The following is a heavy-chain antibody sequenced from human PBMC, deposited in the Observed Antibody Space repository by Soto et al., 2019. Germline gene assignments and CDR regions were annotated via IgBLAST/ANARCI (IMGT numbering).Heavy chain of an antibody. J-gene: IGHJ5*02. CDR3: ARDRTVSYDILTGSFDP. D-gene: IGHD3-9*01. Sequence: EVQLVESGGGVVRPGGSLRLSCAASGFTFDDYGMSWVRQAPGKGLEWVSGINWNGGSTGYADSVMGRFTISRDNAKNSLYLQMNSLRAEDTALYHCARDRTVSYDILTGSFDPWGQGTLVTVSS. CDR1: GFTFDDYG. V-gene: IGHV3-20*01. CDR2: INWNGGST.